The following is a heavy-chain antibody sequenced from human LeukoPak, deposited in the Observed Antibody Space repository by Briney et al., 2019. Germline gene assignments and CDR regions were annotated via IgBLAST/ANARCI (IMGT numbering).Heavy chain of an antibody. CDR2: IYYTGST. Sequence: SETLSLTCTVSGGSIGTFYWSWIRRPPGKGLEWIGYIYYTGSTNYNPSLKSRVTISVDTSKNQVSLRLTSVTAADTAVYYCVREQRSYDFSSSFYVAHGMDVWGQGTTVIVSS. J-gene: IGHJ6*02. D-gene: IGHD3-3*01. V-gene: IGHV4-59*01. CDR1: GGSIGTFY. CDR3: VREQRSYDFSSSFYVAHGMDV.